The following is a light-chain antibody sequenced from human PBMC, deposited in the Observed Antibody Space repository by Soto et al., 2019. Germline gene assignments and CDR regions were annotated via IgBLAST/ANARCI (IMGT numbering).Light chain of an antibody. V-gene: IGKV1-9*01. CDR1: HDISSY. CDR3: QQLNSYPRT. Sequence: DIQLTQSPSFLSSSVGDRAIITCRASHDISSYLAWYQQKPGEAPKLLIYAASTLQSGVPSRFSGSRSGTEFTLTVSSLQPEDFATYYCQQLNSYPRTFGGGTKVEIK. J-gene: IGKJ4*01. CDR2: AAS.